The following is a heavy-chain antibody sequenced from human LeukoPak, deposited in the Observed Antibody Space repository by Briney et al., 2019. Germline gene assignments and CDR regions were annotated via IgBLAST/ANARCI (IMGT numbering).Heavy chain of an antibody. J-gene: IGHJ4*02. V-gene: IGHV1-18*01. CDR3: ARVIGGYCSGGSCYGRYFDY. D-gene: IGHD2-15*01. CDR1: GYTFTSYG. CDR2: ISAYNGNT. Sequence: ASVKVSCKASGYTFTSYGISWVRQAPGQGLEWMGWISAYNGNTNYAQKLQGRVTMTTDTSTSTAYMELRSLRSDDTAVYYCARVIGGYCSGGSCYGRYFDYWGQGTLVTVSS.